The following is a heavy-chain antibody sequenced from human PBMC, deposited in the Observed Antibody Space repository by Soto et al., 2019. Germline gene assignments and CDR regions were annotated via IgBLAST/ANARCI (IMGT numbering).Heavy chain of an antibody. CDR2: IKQDGSEK. CDR3: ARDRYSSSWYGIMDV. CDR1: GFTFSSNW. D-gene: IGHD6-13*01. Sequence: GGSLRLSCAASGFTFSSNWMIWVRQAPGKGLEWVANIKQDGSEKYYVDSVKGRFTISRDNPKNTLFLQMNSLRAEDTAVYYCARDRYSSSWYGIMDVWGQGTLVTVAS. V-gene: IGHV3-7*01. J-gene: IGHJ4*02.